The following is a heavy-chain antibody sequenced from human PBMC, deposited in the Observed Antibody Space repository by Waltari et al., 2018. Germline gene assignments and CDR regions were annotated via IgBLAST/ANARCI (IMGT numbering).Heavy chain of an antibody. V-gene: IGHV1-2*02. Sequence: QVQLVQSGAEVKKPGASVKVSCKASGYSFTSYDINWVRQAPGEGLEWMGWINPNRGGTNYAQKFQGRVTMTRDTSISTAYMELSRLRSDDTAVYYCARAYCSSTSCYSNWFDPWGQGTLVTVSS. CDR2: INPNRGGT. CDR1: GYSFTSYD. D-gene: IGHD2-2*01. J-gene: IGHJ5*02. CDR3: ARAYCSSTSCYSNWFDP.